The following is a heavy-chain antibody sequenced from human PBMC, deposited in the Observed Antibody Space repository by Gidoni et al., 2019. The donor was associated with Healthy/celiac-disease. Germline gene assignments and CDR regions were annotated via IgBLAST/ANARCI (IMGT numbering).Heavy chain of an antibody. CDR3: ARDRNDFWSGYYSGWFDP. J-gene: IGHJ5*02. V-gene: IGHV1-3*01. D-gene: IGHD3-3*01. CDR2: INAGNGNT. CDR1: GYTFTSYA. Sequence: QVQLVQSGAEVKKPGASAKVSCKASGYTFTSYAMHWVRQAPGQRLEWMGWINAGNGNTKYSQKFQGRVTITRDTSASTAYMELSSLRSEDTAVYYCARDRNDFWSGYYSGWFDPWGQGTLVTVSS.